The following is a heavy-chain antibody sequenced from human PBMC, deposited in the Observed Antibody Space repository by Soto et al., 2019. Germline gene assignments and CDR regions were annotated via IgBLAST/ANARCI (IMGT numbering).Heavy chain of an antibody. D-gene: IGHD4-17*01. CDR3: AKDLKGYGDYYFDY. V-gene: IGHV3-23*01. Sequence: GGSLRLSCAASGFTFSNYAMSWVRQAPGKGLEWVSAISGSGGSTYYADSVKGRFTISRDNSKNTLYLQLNSLRVEDTAIYYCAKDLKGYGDYYFDYWGQGTLVTVSS. CDR1: GFTFSNYA. J-gene: IGHJ4*02. CDR2: ISGSGGST.